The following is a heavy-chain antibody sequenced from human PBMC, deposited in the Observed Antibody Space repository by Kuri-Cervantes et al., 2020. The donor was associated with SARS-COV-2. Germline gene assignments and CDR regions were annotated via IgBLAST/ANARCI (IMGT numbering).Heavy chain of an antibody. V-gene: IGHV1-2*04. CDR3: ARGMVRGLIQYYYYGMDV. CDR1: GYTFTGYY. J-gene: IGHJ6*02. Sequence: SVKVSCKASGYTFTGYYMHWVRQAPGQGLEWMGWINPNSGGTNYAQKFQGWVTMTRDTSISTAYMELSRLRSDDTAVYYCARGMVRGLIQYYYYGMDVWGQGTTVTVSS. CDR2: INPNSGGT. D-gene: IGHD3-10*01.